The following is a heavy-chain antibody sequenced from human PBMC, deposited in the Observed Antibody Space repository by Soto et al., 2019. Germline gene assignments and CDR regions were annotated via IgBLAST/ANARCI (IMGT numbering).Heavy chain of an antibody. CDR3: ARPRDLFYSSSWYDY. D-gene: IGHD6-13*01. CDR1: GFTFSSYA. J-gene: IGHJ4*02. V-gene: IGHV3-30-3*01. CDR2: ISYDGSNK. Sequence: VQLLESGGGLVQPGGSLRLSCAASGFTFSSYAMHWVRQAPGKGLEWVAVISYDGSNKYYADSVKGRFTISRDNSKNTLYLQMNSLRPEDTAVYYCARPRDLFYSSSWYDYWGQGTLVTVSS.